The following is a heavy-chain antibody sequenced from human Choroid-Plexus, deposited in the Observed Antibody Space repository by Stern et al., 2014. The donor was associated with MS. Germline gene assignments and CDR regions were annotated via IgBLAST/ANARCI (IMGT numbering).Heavy chain of an antibody. CDR3: ARDQRGITIFGVVTDYYYLGMDV. J-gene: IGHJ6*02. CDR2: IHPKTGAP. D-gene: IGHD3-3*01. Sequence: QVQLVESGAEVKKPGASVKVSCKTSGYIFTGYYIHWVRQAPGQGLEWMALIHPKTGAPKYAQKFQGRVTMSRDTSISTAYVELSSLTSDDTAVYYCARDQRGITIFGVVTDYYYLGMDVWGQGTTVTVSS. CDR1: GYIFTGYY. V-gene: IGHV1-2*02.